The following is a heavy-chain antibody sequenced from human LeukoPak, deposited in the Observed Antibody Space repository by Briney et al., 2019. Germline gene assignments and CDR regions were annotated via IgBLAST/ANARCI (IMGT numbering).Heavy chain of an antibody. Sequence: ASVKVSCRASGYTFTGYYMHWVRQAPGQGLEWMGWINPNSGGTNYAQKFQGRVTMTRDTSISTAYMELSRPRSDDTAVYYCARDSGTTGTTVDYWGQGTLVTVSS. CDR1: GYTFTGYY. D-gene: IGHD1-1*01. CDR2: INPNSGGT. J-gene: IGHJ4*02. V-gene: IGHV1-2*02. CDR3: ARDSGTTGTTVDY.